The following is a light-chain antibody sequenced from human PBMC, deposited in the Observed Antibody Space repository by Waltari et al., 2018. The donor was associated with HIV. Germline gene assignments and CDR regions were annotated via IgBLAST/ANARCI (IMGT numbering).Light chain of an antibody. CDR3: AAWDDSLNGRV. J-gene: IGLJ3*02. Sequence: QSVLTQPPSVSATPGQRVTISCSGSGSNVGSTAVAWYQQPPGTAPKLVIYDNNQRPSGVPARFSGSTSGTSASLAISGLQSEDEADYYCAAWDDSLNGRVFGGGTKLTVL. CDR1: GSNVGSTA. V-gene: IGLV1-44*01. CDR2: DNN.